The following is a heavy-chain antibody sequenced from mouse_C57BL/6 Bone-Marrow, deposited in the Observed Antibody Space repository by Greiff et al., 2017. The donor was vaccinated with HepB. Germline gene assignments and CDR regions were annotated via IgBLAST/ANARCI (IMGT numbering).Heavy chain of an antibody. CDR3: ARRRTAHYAMDY. V-gene: IGHV1-55*01. CDR2: IYPGSGST. CDR1: GYTFTSYW. D-gene: IGHD3-2*01. J-gene: IGHJ4*01. Sequence: VQLQQPGAELVKPGASVKMSCKASGYTFTSYWITWVKQRPGQGLEWIGDIYPGSGSTNYNEKFKSKATLTVDTSSSTAYMQLSSLTSEVSAVYYCARRRTAHYAMDYWGQGTSVTVSS.